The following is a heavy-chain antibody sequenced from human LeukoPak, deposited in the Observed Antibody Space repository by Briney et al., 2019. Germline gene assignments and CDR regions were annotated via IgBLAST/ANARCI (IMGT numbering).Heavy chain of an antibody. CDR3: ARDRHYYDSSGYYHQPDYCYGMDV. J-gene: IGHJ6*02. Sequence: GGSLRLSCAASGFTFSSYWMSWVRQAPGKGLEWVANIKQDGSEKYYVDSVKGRFTISRDNAKNSLYLQMNSLRAEDTAVYYCARDRHYYDSSGYYHQPDYCYGMDVWGQGTTVTVSS. V-gene: IGHV3-7*03. CDR2: IKQDGSEK. D-gene: IGHD3-22*01. CDR1: GFTFSSYW.